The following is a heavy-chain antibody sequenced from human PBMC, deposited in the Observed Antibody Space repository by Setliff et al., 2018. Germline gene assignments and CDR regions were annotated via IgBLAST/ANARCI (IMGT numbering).Heavy chain of an antibody. CDR3: TRNTPDDY. CDR2: IKREVDGGTT. J-gene: IGHJ4*02. CDR1: GFIFANYA. V-gene: IGHV3-15*01. Sequence: LRLSCATSGFIFANYAMHWVRQAPGKGLECVGRIKREVDGGTTDYAAPVKGRFSISRDDSKNTLYLQMNNLKTEDTAVYYCTRNTPDDYWGQGTLVTVSS.